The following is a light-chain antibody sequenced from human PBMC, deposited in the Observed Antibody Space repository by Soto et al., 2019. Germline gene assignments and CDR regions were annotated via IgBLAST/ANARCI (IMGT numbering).Light chain of an antibody. CDR3: QQYNRT. J-gene: IGKJ1*01. CDR2: DAS. Sequence: DIQMTQSPSTLSASVGDRVTITCRASQSISSWLAWYQQKPGKAPKLLIYDASSLESGVPSRFSDSGSGTEFTLTISSLQPDDFATYYCQQYNRTFGQGTKVEIK. V-gene: IGKV1-5*01. CDR1: QSISSW.